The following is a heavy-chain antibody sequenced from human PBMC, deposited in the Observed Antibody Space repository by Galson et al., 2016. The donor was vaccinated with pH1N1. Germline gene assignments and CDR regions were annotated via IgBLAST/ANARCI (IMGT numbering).Heavy chain of an antibody. Sequence: SLRLSCAASGFSFRTYEMHWVRQAPGKGLVWVSYIIGSGSITNYADSVRGRFTISRDNAKNSLFLQMDSLRAEDTAIYYCVRETRDDYNYGNFDYWGQGTLVTVSS. D-gene: IGHD5-24*01. CDR2: IIGSGSIT. CDR3: VRETRDDYNYGNFDY. V-gene: IGHV3-48*03. CDR1: GFSFRTYE. J-gene: IGHJ4*02.